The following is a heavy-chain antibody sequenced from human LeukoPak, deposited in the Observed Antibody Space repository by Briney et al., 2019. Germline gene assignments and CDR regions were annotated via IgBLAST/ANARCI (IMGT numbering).Heavy chain of an antibody. CDR1: GYTFTSYA. D-gene: IGHD5-12*01. CDR3: AKGRASAGGYSGYDWGDWFDP. V-gene: IGHV1-3*03. CDR2: INAGNGNT. Sequence: GASVKVSCKASGYTFTSYAMHWVRQAPGQRLEWMGWINAGNGNTKYSQEFQGRVIFTRNISISTAYMEVSSLTSEDTAVYYCAKGRASAGGYSGYDWGDWFDPWGQGTLVTVSS. J-gene: IGHJ5*02.